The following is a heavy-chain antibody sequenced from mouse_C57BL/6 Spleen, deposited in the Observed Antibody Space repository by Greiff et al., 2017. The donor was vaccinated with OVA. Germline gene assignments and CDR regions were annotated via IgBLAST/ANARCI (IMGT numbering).Heavy chain of an antibody. J-gene: IGHJ2*01. Sequence: VQLQQSVAELVRPGASVKLSCTASGFNIKNTYMHWVKQRPEQGLEWIGRIDPANGNTKYAPQFQGKATITADTSSNTAYLQLSSLTSEDTAIDYCARTAGSTLGYFDYWGQGTTLTVSS. CDR2: IDPANGNT. CDR1: GFNIKNTY. V-gene: IGHV14-3*01. D-gene: IGHD1-2*01. CDR3: ARTAGSTLGYFDY.